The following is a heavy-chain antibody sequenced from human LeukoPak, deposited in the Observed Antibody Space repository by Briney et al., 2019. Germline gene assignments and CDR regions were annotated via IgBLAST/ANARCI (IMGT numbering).Heavy chain of an antibody. Sequence: ASVKVSCKASGYTFTSCAMHWVRQAPGQRLEWMGWIDAGNGNTKYSQKFQGRVTITRDTSASTAYMELSSLRSEDTAVYYCARGPPVGHYFDYWGQGTLVTVSS. CDR3: ARGPPVGHYFDY. D-gene: IGHD4-23*01. V-gene: IGHV1-3*01. CDR1: GYTFTSCA. CDR2: IDAGNGNT. J-gene: IGHJ4*02.